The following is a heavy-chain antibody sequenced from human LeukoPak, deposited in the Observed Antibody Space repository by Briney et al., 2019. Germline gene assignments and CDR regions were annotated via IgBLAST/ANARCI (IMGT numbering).Heavy chain of an antibody. V-gene: IGHV3-74*03. CDR1: GLTFNSYW. D-gene: IGHD3-10*01. CDR2: INGDASNT. CDR3: ARVYKDEGYYGSGSYPFFDY. Sequence: TGGSLRLSCAASGLTFNSYWMHWVRQVAGKGLVWVARINGDASNTTYADSVKGRFTISRDNAKNTLYLQMNSLRAEDTAVYYCARVYKDEGYYGSGSYPFFDYWGQGTLVTVSS. J-gene: IGHJ4*02.